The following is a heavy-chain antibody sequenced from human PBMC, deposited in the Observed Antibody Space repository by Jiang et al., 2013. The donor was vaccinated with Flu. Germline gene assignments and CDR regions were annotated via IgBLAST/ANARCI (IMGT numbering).Heavy chain of an antibody. J-gene: IGHJ6*02. V-gene: IGHV3-33*08. D-gene: IGHD6-25*01. CDR2: IWFDGSHK. CDR3: ARDSSSAPYGMDV. Sequence: VQLVESGGGVVQPGKSLSLSCAASGFNFSNHGMHWVRQVPGKGLQWVTIIWFDGSHKYYADSVKGRFTVSRDNSKNTLFLQMDSLRAEDTVIYYCARDSSSAPYGMDVWGQGTTVTVS. CDR1: GFNFSNHG.